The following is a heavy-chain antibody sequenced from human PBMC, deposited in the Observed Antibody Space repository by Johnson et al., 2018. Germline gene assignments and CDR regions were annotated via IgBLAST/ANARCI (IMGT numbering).Heavy chain of an antibody. J-gene: IGHJ4*02. CDR1: GFTLRNYA. CDR3: VTQLYDLWSGPHY. Sequence: VQLVESGGGLVQPGGSLRLACAASGFTLRNYAMTWVRQAPGQGLEWVAAIAGSGDPTHYADSVSGRFTISRDNSKNTLSLPLNSLRAEDTALYYCVTQLYDLWSGPHYWGQGTLVTVSS. CDR2: IAGSGDPT. D-gene: IGHD3/OR15-3a*01. V-gene: IGHV3-23*04.